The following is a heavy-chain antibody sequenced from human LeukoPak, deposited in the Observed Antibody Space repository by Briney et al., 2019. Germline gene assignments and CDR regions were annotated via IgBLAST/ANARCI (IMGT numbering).Heavy chain of an antibody. CDR1: GFTVSSTY. CDR3: ARDRAVADGRLYY. D-gene: IGHD6-19*01. J-gene: IGHJ4*02. Sequence: PGGSLRLSCAGSGFTVSSTYMSWVRQAQGKGLEWASVIYSGDSTYYADSVKGRFIISRDNSKNTVYLQMNSLRAEDTAVYYCARDRAVADGRLYYWGQGTLVTVSS. CDR2: IYSGDST. V-gene: IGHV3-66*01.